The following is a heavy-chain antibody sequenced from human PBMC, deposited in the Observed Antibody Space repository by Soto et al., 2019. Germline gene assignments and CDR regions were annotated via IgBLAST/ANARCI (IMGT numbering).Heavy chain of an antibody. CDR3: AYLPCSGGSCYWFSFSGMDV. CDR2: IYWDDDK. J-gene: IGHJ6*02. CDR1: GFSLSTSGVG. Sequence: QITLKESGPTLVKPTQTLTLTCTFSGFSLSTSGVGVAWIRQPPGKALEWLALIYWDDDKRDRPSLESRLTITKDTSEIQVVLTMTNMDSVDTATYYCAYLPCSGGSCYWFSFSGMDVWGQGTTVTVSS. V-gene: IGHV2-5*02. D-gene: IGHD2-15*01.